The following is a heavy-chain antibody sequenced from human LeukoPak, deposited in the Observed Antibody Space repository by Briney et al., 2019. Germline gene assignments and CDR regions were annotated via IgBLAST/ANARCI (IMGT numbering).Heavy chain of an antibody. CDR3: ARDYGGNVSFDY. D-gene: IGHD4-23*01. V-gene: IGHV1-2*02. CDR1: GYTFTGYY. Sequence: GASVKVSCKASGYTFTGYYMHWVRQAPGQGLEWMGWINPNSGGTNYAQKFQGRVIMTSDTSISTAYMELSRLRSDDTAVYYCARDYGGNVSFDYWGQGILVTVSS. J-gene: IGHJ4*02. CDR2: INPNSGGT.